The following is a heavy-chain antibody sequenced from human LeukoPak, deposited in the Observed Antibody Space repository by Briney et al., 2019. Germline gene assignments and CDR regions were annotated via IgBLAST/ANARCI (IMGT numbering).Heavy chain of an antibody. CDR2: IYYSGST. J-gene: IGHJ5*02. CDR3: ARLGYCSSTSCYRSWFDP. Sequence: PSETLSLTCTVSGGSISSSSYYWGWIRQPPGKGLEWIGSIYYSGSTYYNPSLKSRVTISVDTSKNQFSLKLSPVTAADTAVYYCARLGYCSSTSCYRSWFDPWGQGTLVTVSS. V-gene: IGHV4-39*01. CDR1: GGSISSSSYY. D-gene: IGHD2-2*01.